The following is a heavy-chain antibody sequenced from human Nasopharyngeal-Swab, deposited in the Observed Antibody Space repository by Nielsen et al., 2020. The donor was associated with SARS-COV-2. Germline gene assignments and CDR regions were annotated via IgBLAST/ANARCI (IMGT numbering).Heavy chain of an antibody. Sequence: VRQMPGKGLEWVSYISSSSSYTNYADSVKGRFTISRDNAKNSLYLQMNSLRAEDTAVYYCARDRVVQRVYYYGMDVWGQGTTVTVSS. CDR2: ISSSSSYT. J-gene: IGHJ6*02. D-gene: IGHD3-10*01. V-gene: IGHV3-11*06. CDR3: ARDRVVQRVYYYGMDV.